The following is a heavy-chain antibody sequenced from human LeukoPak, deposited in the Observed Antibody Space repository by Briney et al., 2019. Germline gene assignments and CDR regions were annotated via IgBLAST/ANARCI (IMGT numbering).Heavy chain of an antibody. D-gene: IGHD3-9*01. Sequence: GGSLRLSCSASGFTFNNYAMHWVRQAPGKGLEYVSVISSNGGSTYYADSVKGRFTISRDNSKNTLYLQMNSLRAEDTAVYYCARESSGILTGYYIDYWGQGTLVTVSS. V-gene: IGHV3-64*04. CDR3: ARESSGILTGYYIDY. CDR1: GFTFNNYA. CDR2: ISSNGGST. J-gene: IGHJ4*02.